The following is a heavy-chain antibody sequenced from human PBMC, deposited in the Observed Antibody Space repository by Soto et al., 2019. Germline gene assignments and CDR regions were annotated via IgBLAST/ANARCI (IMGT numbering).Heavy chain of an antibody. CDR1: GFTLSSYW. J-gene: IGHJ4*02. V-gene: IGHV3-74*01. CDR3: VRGPLDIAIKPAAMLY. Sequence: EVQLVESGGGLVQPGGSLRLSCEVSGFTLSSYWMHWVRQAPGKGLMWVSRINNDGSDTTYPDSVKGRFTIVRDNARNTLHSEMDSLSGEDTAVYYCVRGPLDIAIKPAAMLYWGQGTLVTVSS. CDR2: INNDGSDT. D-gene: IGHD2-2*01.